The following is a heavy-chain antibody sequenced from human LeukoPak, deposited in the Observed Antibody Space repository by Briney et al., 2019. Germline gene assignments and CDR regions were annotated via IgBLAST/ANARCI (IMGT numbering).Heavy chain of an antibody. J-gene: IGHJ4*02. CDR3: ARAIAAAARFDY. Sequence: SETLSLPCTVSGGSISSYYWSWVRQPPGKGLEWIGYIYYSGSTNYNPSLKSRVTISVDTSKNQFSLKLSSVTAADTAVYYCARAIAAAARFDYWGQGTLVTVSS. D-gene: IGHD6-13*01. V-gene: IGHV4-59*01. CDR1: GGSISSYY. CDR2: IYYSGST.